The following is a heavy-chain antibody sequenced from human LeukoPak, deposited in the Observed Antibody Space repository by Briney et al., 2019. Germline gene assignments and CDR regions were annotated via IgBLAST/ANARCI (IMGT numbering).Heavy chain of an antibody. J-gene: IGHJ4*02. CDR1: GGSISTSY. CDR2: TFHSGST. D-gene: IGHD7-27*01. Sequence: SETLSLTCTVSGGSISTSYWSWIRQPPGKGLEWIGYTFHSGSTDYNPSLKSRVTISLDISKNQFSLKLSSVTSADTAVYYCARGSTGAWDYWGQGTLVTVSS. V-gene: IGHV4-59*01. CDR3: ARGSTGAWDY.